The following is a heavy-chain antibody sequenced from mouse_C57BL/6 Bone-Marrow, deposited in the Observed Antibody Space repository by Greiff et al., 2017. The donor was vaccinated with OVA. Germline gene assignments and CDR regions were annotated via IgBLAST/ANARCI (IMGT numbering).Heavy chain of an antibody. J-gene: IGHJ3*01. CDR1: GFNIKDYY. D-gene: IGHD1-1*02. CDR3: TTTYGGSRVCAY. V-gene: IGHV14-1*01. CDR2: IDPEDGDT. Sequence: VQLQQSGAELVRPGASVKLSCTASGFNIKDYYMHWVKQRPEQGLEWIGRIDPEDGDTEYAPKFQGKATMTADTSSNTAYLQLSSLTSEDTAVYYCTTTYGGSRVCAYWGQGTLVTVSA.